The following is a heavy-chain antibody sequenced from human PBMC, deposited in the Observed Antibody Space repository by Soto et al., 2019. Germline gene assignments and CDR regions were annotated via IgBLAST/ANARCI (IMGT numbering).Heavy chain of an antibody. V-gene: IGHV3-7*03. Sequence: GGSLRLSCEASGFALSPYWMSWVRQAPGNGLEWVASINQGGSVKHYVDSVRGRFTISRDNAKNSLFLQMNSLSAEDTAVYFCARLTEAVTTFVYWGQGTPVTVS. J-gene: IGHJ4*02. D-gene: IGHD1-1*01. CDR1: GFALSPYW. CDR2: INQGGSVK. CDR3: ARLTEAVTTFVY.